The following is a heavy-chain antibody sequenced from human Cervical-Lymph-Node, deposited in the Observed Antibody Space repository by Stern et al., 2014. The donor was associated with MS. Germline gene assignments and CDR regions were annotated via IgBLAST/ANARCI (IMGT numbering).Heavy chain of an antibody. CDR1: GGTFNNFD. V-gene: IGHV1-69*06. J-gene: IGHJ2*01. CDR2: IIPIFEST. D-gene: IGHD5-12*01. CDR3: VRGLSGYDYWYFDL. Sequence: VQLAESGAEVKKPGSSGNVSCKASGGTFNNFDVSWVRQVPGQGSEWMGGIIPIFESTTDAQYFRHRFIITTDKSTTTVYMKLSSLKSDDTAVYYCVRGLSGYDYWYFDLWGRGTLVTVSS.